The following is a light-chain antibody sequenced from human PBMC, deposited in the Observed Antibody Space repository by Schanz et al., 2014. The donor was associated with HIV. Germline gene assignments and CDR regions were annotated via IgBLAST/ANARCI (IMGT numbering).Light chain of an antibody. V-gene: IGLV1-40*01. CDR3: QSYDNRLSVVV. J-gene: IGLJ2*01. CDR2: DNN. CDR1: SSNIGAGYD. Sequence: QSVLTQPPSVSGAPGQRVTMSCTGSSSNIGAGYDVHWYQQVPGTAPTLLIYDNNHRPSGVPDRFSGSKSGTSAFLAITGLQAEDEADYYCQSYDNRLSVVVFGGGTKLTVL.